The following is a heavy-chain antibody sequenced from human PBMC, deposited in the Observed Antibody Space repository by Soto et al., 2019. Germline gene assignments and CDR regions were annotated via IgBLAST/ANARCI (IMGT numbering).Heavy chain of an antibody. J-gene: IGHJ6*02. V-gene: IGHV1-58*01. Sequence: SVKVSCKASGFTFTSSAVQWVRQARGQRLEWIGWIVVGSGNTNYAQKFQERVTITRDMSTSTAYMELSSLRSEDTAVYYCAADRGRITIFGVVTNYYGMDVWGQGTTVTVSS. CDR1: GFTFTSSA. CDR3: AADRGRITIFGVVTNYYGMDV. CDR2: IVVGSGNT. D-gene: IGHD3-3*01.